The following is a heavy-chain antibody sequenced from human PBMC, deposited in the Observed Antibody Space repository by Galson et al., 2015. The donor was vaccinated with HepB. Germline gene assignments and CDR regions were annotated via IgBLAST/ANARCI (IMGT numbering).Heavy chain of an antibody. CDR2: ISAYNGNT. D-gene: IGHD3-10*01. V-gene: IGHV1-18*01. J-gene: IGHJ3*02. CDR3: ARDDGDYYGSGRGNDAFDI. Sequence: SVKVSCKASGYTLTSYGISWVRQAPGQGLEWMGWISAYNGNTNYAQKLQGRVTMTTDTSTSTAYMELRSLRSDDTAVYYCARDDGDYYGSGRGNDAFDIWGQGTMVTVSS. CDR1: GYTLTSYG.